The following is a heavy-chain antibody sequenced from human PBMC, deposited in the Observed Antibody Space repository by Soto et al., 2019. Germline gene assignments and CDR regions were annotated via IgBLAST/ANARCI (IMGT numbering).Heavy chain of an antibody. J-gene: IGHJ4*02. V-gene: IGHV3-30*18. CDR2: ISYDGSNK. CDR3: AKDRSSSWSFDY. D-gene: IGHD6-13*01. Sequence: QVQLVESGGGVVQPGWSLRLSCAASGFTFSSYGMHWVRQAPGKGLEWVAVISYDGSNKYYADSVKGRFTISRDNSKNTLYLQMNSLRAEDTAVYYCAKDRSSSWSFDYWGQGTLVTVSS. CDR1: GFTFSSYG.